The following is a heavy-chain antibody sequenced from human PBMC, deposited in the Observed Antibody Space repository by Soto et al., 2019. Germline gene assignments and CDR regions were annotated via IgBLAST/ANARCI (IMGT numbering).Heavy chain of an antibody. CDR1: GFSFPDYD. CDR3: AKEGRLRSPAGDYFDS. J-gene: IGHJ4*02. Sequence: EVALLDSGGHLVQPGGSLRLSCEGSGFSFPDYDMNWVRQTPGKGLEWVAAVGRFGNTYYRDSVRGRFTISGDDSRNTVYLQMNRLRVEDTAVYFCAKEGRLRSPAGDYFDSLAQGSLFTVSS. CDR2: VGRFGNT. D-gene: IGHD3-10*01. V-gene: IGHV3-23*01.